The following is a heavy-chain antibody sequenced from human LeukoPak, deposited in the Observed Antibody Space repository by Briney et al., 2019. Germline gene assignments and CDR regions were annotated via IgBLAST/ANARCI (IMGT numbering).Heavy chain of an antibody. J-gene: IGHJ4*02. D-gene: IGHD4-17*01. CDR2: ISGSGGST. V-gene: IGHV3-23*01. CDR3: ARELTVATAIDY. Sequence: GGSLRLSCGASTSTLSSYAMSWVRQAPGKGLEWVSAISGSGGSTYYADSVKGRFTISRDNAKNSLYLQMNSLRAEDTAVYCCARELTVATAIDYWGQGTLVTVSS. CDR1: TSTLSSYA.